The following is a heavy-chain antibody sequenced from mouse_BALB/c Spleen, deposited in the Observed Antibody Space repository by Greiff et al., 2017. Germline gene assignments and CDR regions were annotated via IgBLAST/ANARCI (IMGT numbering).Heavy chain of an antibody. V-gene: IGHV1S22*01. CDR1: GYTFTSYW. J-gene: IGHJ4*01. Sequence: LQQPGSELVRPGASVKLSCKASGYTFTSYWMHWVKQRHGQGLEWIGNIYPGSGSTNYDEKFKSKGTLTVDTSSSTAYMHLSSLTSEDSAVYYCTRGGQLGIRPHYYAMDYWGQGTSVTVSS. CDR2: IYPGSGST. CDR3: TRGGQLGIRPHYYAMDY. D-gene: IGHD3-2*01.